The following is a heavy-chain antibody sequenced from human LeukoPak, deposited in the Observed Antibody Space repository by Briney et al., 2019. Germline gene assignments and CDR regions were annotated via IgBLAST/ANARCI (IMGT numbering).Heavy chain of an antibody. V-gene: IGHV3-48*03. Sequence: GGSLRLSCAASGFTLSSYEMNWVRRAPGKGLEWVSYISSSGNTIYYADSVKGRSTISRDNAKNSLYLQMDSLRAEDTAVYYCARGLRTDFWSGYYSYFDYWGQGTLVTVSS. D-gene: IGHD3-3*01. CDR3: ARGLRTDFWSGYYSYFDY. J-gene: IGHJ4*02. CDR1: GFTLSSYE. CDR2: ISSSGNTI.